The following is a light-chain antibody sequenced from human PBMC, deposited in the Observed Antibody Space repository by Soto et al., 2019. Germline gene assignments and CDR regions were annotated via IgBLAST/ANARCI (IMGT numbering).Light chain of an antibody. CDR3: HQYIDWPPGT. Sequence: EIVVTQSPATLSVSPGERVTLSCRASQSVSSSLAWYQQRPGQAPRLLIYDTSTRAAGISARFSGSGSGTEFTLTISSLQSEDFAVYYCHQYIDWPPGTFGRGTAVEIK. CDR2: DTS. V-gene: IGKV3-15*01. CDR1: QSVSSS. J-gene: IGKJ1*01.